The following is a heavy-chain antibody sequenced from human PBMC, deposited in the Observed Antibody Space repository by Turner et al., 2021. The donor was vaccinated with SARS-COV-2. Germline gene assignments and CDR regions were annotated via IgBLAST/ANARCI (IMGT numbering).Heavy chain of an antibody. J-gene: IGHJ5*02. CDR2: MNPSSGNT. CDR3: AGAPQLTVWFDP. Sequence: QVQLVQSGAEVKKPGASVKVSCKASGYTFTSYDINWVRQAAGQGLEWMGWMNPSSGNTGYAEKFQGRVTMTRNTSISTAYMELISLRSEDTAVYYCAGAPQLTVWFDPWGQGTLVTVSS. D-gene: IGHD3-9*01. V-gene: IGHV1-8*01. CDR1: GYTFTSYD.